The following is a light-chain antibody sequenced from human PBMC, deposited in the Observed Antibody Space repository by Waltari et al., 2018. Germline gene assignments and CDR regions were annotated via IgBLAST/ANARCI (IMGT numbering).Light chain of an antibody. V-gene: IGKV4-1*01. CDR1: QSVLYSSNNKNY. CDR3: QQYYSNPRM. Sequence: DIVITQSQDSLAVSLGERATIYCNSSQSVLYSSNNKNYLAWYQQKPGQPPKLLIYWASTRESGVPDRFSGSGSGTDFTLTISSLQAEDVAVYYCQQYYSNPRMFGQGTKVEIK. CDR2: WAS. J-gene: IGKJ1*01.